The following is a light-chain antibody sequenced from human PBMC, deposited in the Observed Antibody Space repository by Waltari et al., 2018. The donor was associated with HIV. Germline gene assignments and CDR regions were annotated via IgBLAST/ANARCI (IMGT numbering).Light chain of an antibody. Sequence: SSEVTQDPAVSVALGQTVRITCQGDSLRNYYPTWYQQKPGQAPVLVIYGKNNRPSGIPDRFSGSTSGNTASWTITGAQAEDEADYYCNSRDSSGNRLVVFGGGTKLTVL. J-gene: IGLJ2*01. V-gene: IGLV3-19*01. CDR1: SLRNYY. CDR3: NSRDSSGNRLVV. CDR2: GKN.